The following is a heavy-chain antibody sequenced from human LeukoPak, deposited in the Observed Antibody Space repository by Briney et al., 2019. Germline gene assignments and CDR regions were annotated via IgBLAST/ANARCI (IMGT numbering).Heavy chain of an antibody. D-gene: IGHD2-2*01. CDR2: ITTSSSYT. V-gene: IGHV3-21*04. CDR1: GFSFSSYN. Sequence: PGGSLRLSCEASGFSFSSYNMDWVRKTPGKGLEWISSITTSSSYTFYADSVKGRFTISRDNAKNSLYLQMNSLRAEDTAVYYCAKSELVVPDYYYYYYMDVRGKGTTVTISS. J-gene: IGHJ6*03. CDR3: AKSELVVPDYYYYYYMDV.